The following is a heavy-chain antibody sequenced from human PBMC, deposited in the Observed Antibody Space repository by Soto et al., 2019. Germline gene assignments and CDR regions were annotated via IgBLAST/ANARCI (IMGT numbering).Heavy chain of an antibody. V-gene: IGHV4-30-4*01. CDR3: ARGPSGDKIDY. Sequence: QVQLQESGPGLVEPSQTLSLTCTVSGGSISSGGDFWSWIRQPPGKGLEWIGHIYNSGNTYSNPSLRSRVTISLDMSKNQVSLKLSSVTAADTAVYYCARGPSGDKIDYWGQGILVTVSS. CDR2: IYNSGNT. D-gene: IGHD1-26*01. J-gene: IGHJ4*02. CDR1: GGSISSGGDF.